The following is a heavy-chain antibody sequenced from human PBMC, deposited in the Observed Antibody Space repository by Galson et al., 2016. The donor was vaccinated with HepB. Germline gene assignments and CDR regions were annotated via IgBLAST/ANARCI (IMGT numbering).Heavy chain of an antibody. D-gene: IGHD3-10*01. J-gene: IGHJ6*02. Sequence: SETLSLTCNVSGVSISSSNWWNWVRQPPGKGLEWIGEIYHSGSTNYNPSLKSRVTISIDKSKNQFSLKLTSVTAADTAVYYCARAGTYSRVYYYYPMDVWGQGTTVTVSS. V-gene: IGHV4-4*02. CDR1: GVSISSSNW. CDR2: IYHSGST. CDR3: ARAGTYSRVYYYYPMDV.